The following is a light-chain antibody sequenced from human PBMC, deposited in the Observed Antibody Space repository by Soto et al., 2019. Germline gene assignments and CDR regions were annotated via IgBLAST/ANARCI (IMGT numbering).Light chain of an antibody. V-gene: IGLV2-14*03. CDR2: DVT. CDR3: GAWTIRLTRVI. CDR1: PSDIGAYNY. J-gene: IGLJ2*01. Sequence: QSALTQPASVSGSPGQSITISCSGTPSDIGAYNYVNWYQHLPGKAPKVILYDVTNRPSGVSSRFSGSKSGITASLTISVLQAEDEANYYCGAWTIRLTRVIFGGGTKLTVL.